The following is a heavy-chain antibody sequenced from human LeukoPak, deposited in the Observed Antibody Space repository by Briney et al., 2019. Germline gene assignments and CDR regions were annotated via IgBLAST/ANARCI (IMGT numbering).Heavy chain of an antibody. V-gene: IGHV3-53*01. CDR1: GFTVSTTY. J-gene: IGHJ4*02. Sequence: PGGSLRLSCAASGFTVSTTYMNWVRQAPGQGLEWLSVIDSESSTFFAASVKGRFTISRDNSKNTVLPQMSSIRTDDTTADYCAGEGAGKRGFDSWGQGTQVTVSS. CDR3: AGEGAGKRGFDS. D-gene: IGHD4/OR15-4a*01. CDR2: IDSESST.